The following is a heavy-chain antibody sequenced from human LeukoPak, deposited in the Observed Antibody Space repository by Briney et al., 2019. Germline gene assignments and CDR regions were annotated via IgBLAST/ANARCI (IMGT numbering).Heavy chain of an antibody. CDR2: SYYSGST. D-gene: IGHD2-15*01. CDR1: GGSISSYY. CDR3: ASSYCSGGSCYPYYFDY. Sequence: SETQSLTCTVSGGSISSYYWNWIRQPPGKGLEWIGYSYYSGSTNYNPSLKSRVTISVDTSKNQFSLKLSSVTAADTAVYYCASSYCSGGSCYPYYFDYWGQGTLVTVSS. V-gene: IGHV4-59*08. J-gene: IGHJ4*02.